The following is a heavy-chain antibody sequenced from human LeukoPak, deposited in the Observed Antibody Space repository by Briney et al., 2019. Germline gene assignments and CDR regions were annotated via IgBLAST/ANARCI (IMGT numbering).Heavy chain of an antibody. Sequence: SETLSLTCTVSGYSISNGYSWGWIRQPPGKGLEWIGTFYHSGSTYYNPSLKSRVTISVDTSKNHFSLKLSSVTAADTAVYYCARDMAAAIDPWGQGTLVTVSS. D-gene: IGHD6-13*01. CDR1: GYSISNGYS. V-gene: IGHV4-38-2*02. CDR2: FYHSGST. J-gene: IGHJ5*02. CDR3: ARDMAAAIDP.